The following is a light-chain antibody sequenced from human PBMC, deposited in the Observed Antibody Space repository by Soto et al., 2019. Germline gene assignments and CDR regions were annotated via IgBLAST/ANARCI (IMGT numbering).Light chain of an antibody. CDR3: HQAYCYPQR. J-gene: IGKJ1*01. V-gene: IGKV1-39*01. CDR1: QSISNY. CDR2: GAS. Sequence: DIQMTQTPTSVSAAVGDRVTITCRSSQSISNYLNWYQQKPGKAPKFLIYGASSLRSGVPSRFSGSGSGTDFTLTISCLQSEDFAPYYCHQAYCYPQRFAEGTKVDTK.